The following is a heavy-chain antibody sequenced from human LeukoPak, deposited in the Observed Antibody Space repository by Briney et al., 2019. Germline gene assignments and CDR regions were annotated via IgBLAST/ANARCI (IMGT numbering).Heavy chain of an antibody. Sequence: ASVKVSCKVSVYTLTEFPIHWVRQAPGKGLEWMGGFDPEDGETIYAQKFQGRVIMTEDTSTDTAYMELSSLTDEDTAVYYCATPSFFGVVISAFHFWGQGTKVTVSS. D-gene: IGHD3-3*01. CDR1: VYTLTEFP. V-gene: IGHV1-24*01. CDR2: FDPEDGET. J-gene: IGHJ3*01. CDR3: ATPSFFGVVISAFHF.